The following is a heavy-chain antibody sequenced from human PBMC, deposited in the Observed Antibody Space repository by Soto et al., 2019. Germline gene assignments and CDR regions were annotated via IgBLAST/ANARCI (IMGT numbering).Heavy chain of an antibody. V-gene: IGHV1-46*01. Sequence: ASVKVSCKASGYTFTSYYMHWVRQAPGQGLEWMGIINPSGGSTSYAQKFQGRVTMTRDTSTSTVYMELSSLRTEDTVVYCCAKGDDGPSKDSSGLVDYWGQGTLVTGSS. CDR1: GYTFTSYY. J-gene: IGHJ4*02. D-gene: IGHD3-22*01. CDR3: AKGDDGPSKDSSGLVDY. CDR2: INPSGGST.